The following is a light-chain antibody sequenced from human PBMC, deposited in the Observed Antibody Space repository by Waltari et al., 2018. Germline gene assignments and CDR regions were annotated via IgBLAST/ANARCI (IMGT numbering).Light chain of an antibody. Sequence: CRASRSVRTTYLAWYQQKPGQAPTLLIYVASSRATGIPDRFSGSGSVTDFSLTISSLEPEDFAVYYCQQYYISPLTFGGGTKVEIK. CDR1: RSVRTTY. CDR3: QQYYISPLT. J-gene: IGKJ4*01. V-gene: IGKV3-20*01. CDR2: VAS.